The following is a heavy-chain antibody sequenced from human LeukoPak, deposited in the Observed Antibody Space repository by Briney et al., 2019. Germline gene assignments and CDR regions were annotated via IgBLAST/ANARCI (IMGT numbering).Heavy chain of an antibody. Sequence: SETLSLTCAVYGGSFSGYFWSWIRQPPGKGLEWIGEINHSGSTNYNPSLKSRVTISLDTSKNQFSLKLSSVTAADTAVYYCARGAPQEGSGSDDSYWGQETLATAAS. J-gene: IGHJ4*02. V-gene: IGHV4-34*01. CDR3: ARGAPQEGSGSDDSY. CDR2: INHSGST. D-gene: IGHD3-10*01. CDR1: GGSFSGYF.